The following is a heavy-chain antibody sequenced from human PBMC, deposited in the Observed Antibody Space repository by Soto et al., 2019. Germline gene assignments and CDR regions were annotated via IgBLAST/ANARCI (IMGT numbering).Heavy chain of an antibody. D-gene: IGHD3-9*01. Sequence: GESLKISCQGSGYSFTSYWIVWVRQMPGKGLEWMGIIYPGDSDTRYSPSFQGQVTISADKSIGTAYLQWSSLKASDTAMYYCARHRHDILTGHDAFDIWGQGTMVTVSS. CDR3: ARHRHDILTGHDAFDI. CDR2: IYPGDSDT. CDR1: GYSFTSYW. V-gene: IGHV5-51*01. J-gene: IGHJ3*02.